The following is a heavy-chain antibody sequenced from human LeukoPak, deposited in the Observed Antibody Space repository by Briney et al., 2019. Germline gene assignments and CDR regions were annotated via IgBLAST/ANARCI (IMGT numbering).Heavy chain of an antibody. CDR2: IYYSGST. J-gene: IGHJ4*02. CDR3: ARYDYGDSPSFDY. CDR1: GGSISSSSYY. V-gene: IGHV4-39*01. D-gene: IGHD4-17*01. Sequence: KPSETLSLTCTVSGGSISSSSYYWGWIRQPPGKGLEWIGSIYYSGSTYYNPSLKSRVTISVDTSKNQFSLKLSSVTAADTAVYYCARYDYGDSPSFDYWGQGTLVTVSS.